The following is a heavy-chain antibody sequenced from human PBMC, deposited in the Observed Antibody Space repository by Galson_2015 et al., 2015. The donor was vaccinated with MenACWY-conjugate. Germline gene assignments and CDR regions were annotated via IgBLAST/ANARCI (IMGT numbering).Heavy chain of an antibody. CDR2: VNPEDGKT. J-gene: IGHJ6*02. D-gene: IGHD2/OR15-2a*01. Sequence: SVKVSCKVSGSRPFEIVIHWVRQTPGKGFEWMGGVNPEDGKTISAREFQGRVTMTEDSSTGTHYMQLGSLRSEDTAVYYCATVRAEYCHSGTCYGLDVWGQGASVTVSS. CDR3: ATVRAEYCHSGTCYGLDV. CDR1: GSRPFEIV. V-gene: IGHV1-24*01.